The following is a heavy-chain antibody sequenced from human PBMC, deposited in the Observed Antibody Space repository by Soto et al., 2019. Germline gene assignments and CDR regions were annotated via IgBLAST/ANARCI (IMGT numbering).Heavy chain of an antibody. CDR1: GFTFSSYG. V-gene: IGHV3-33*01. CDR2: IWYDGSNK. Sequence: QVQLVESGGGVVQPGRSLRLSCAASGFTFSSYGMHWVRQAPGKGLEWVAVIWYDGSNKYYADSVKGRFTISRDNSKNTLYLQMNTLRAEDTAVYYCARDIAPAGSPWAEHFQHWGQGTLVTVSS. J-gene: IGHJ1*01. D-gene: IGHD6-13*01. CDR3: ARDIAPAGSPWAEHFQH.